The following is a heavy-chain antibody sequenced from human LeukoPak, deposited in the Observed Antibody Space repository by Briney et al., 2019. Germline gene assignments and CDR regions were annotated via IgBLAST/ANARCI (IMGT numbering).Heavy chain of an antibody. CDR2: INPNSGGT. J-gene: IGHJ4*02. D-gene: IGHD3-9*01. V-gene: IGHV1-2*02. Sequence: ASVKVSCKASGYTFTGYYMHWVRQAPGQGLEWMGWINPNSGGTNYAQKFQGRVTMTRDTSISTAYMELSRLRSDDTAVYYCAREVAILTGYYFDYWGQGTLVTVSS. CDR3: AREVAILTGYYFDY. CDR1: GYTFTGYY.